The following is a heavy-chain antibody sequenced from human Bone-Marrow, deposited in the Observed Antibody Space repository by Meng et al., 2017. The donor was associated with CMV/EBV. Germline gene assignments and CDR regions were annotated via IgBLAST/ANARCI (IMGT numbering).Heavy chain of an antibody. V-gene: IGHV3-23*01. J-gene: IGHJ4*02. CDR2: FSRNAEDT. Sequence: GGSLRLSCLASGFTFSSHAMSWFRQAPGKGLEWVSGFSRNAEDTYYADSVRGRFTMSRDISKNTLYLQMNSLRAEDTAVYYCAKGSRDGFNGLFDYWGQGALVTVSS. CDR3: AKGSRDGFNGLFDY. D-gene: IGHD5-24*01. CDR1: GFTFSSHA.